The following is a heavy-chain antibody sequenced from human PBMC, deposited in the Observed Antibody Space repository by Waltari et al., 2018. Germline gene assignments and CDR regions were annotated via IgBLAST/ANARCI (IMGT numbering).Heavy chain of an antibody. CDR2: ISSSSSYI. CDR1: GFTFRSLS. J-gene: IGHJ4*02. V-gene: IGHV3-21*01. CDR3: ARGGYYYDSSGYLGY. D-gene: IGHD3-22*01. Sequence: EVQLVESGGGLVKPGGSLRLSCAASGFTFRSLSMTWVRQPPGKGLEWVSSISSSSSYINYADSVKGRFTISRDNAKNSLYLQMNSLRAEDTAVYYCARGGYYYDSSGYLGYWGQGTLVTVSS.